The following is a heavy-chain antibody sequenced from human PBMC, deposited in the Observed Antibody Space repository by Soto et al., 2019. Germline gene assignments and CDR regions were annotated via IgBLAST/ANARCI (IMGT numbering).Heavy chain of an antibody. CDR3: ARDNSVTTPNDY. J-gene: IGHJ4*02. Sequence: PGGSLRLSCAASGFTFSDCYMSWIRQAPGKGLEWVSYISSSGSTIYYANSVKGRFTISRDNAKNSLYLQMNSLRAEDTAVYYCARDNSVTTPNDYWGQGTLVTVSS. V-gene: IGHV3-11*01. CDR1: GFTFSDCY. D-gene: IGHD4-17*01. CDR2: ISSSGSTI.